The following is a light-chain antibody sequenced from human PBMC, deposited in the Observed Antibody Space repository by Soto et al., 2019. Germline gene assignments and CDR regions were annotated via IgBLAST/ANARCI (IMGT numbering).Light chain of an antibody. CDR3: AAWDDSLNGAV. V-gene: IGLV1-44*01. CDR1: SSNIGSNT. Sequence: QSVLTQPPSASGTPGQRVTISCSGSSSNIGSNTVNWYQQLPGTAPKLLIYSNNQRPSGVPDRFSGSKSGTSASLAISGXXSXXEADYYCAAWDDSLNGAVFGGGTQLTVL. CDR2: SNN. J-gene: IGLJ7*01.